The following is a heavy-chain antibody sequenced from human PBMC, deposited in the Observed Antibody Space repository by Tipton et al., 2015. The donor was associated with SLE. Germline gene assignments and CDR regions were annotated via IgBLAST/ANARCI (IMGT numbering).Heavy chain of an antibody. CDR1: GGSISSNY. CDR2: IYYTGST. CDR3: ARDLAVFGVVPFNYMDI. V-gene: IGHV4-59*12. Sequence: TLSLTCTVSGGSISSNYWSWIRQPPGKGLEWIGYIYYTGSTKYNPSLKSRVTISVDKSKNQFSLKLSSVTAADTAVYYCARDLAVFGVVPFNYMDIWGKGTTVTVSS. D-gene: IGHD3-3*01. J-gene: IGHJ6*03.